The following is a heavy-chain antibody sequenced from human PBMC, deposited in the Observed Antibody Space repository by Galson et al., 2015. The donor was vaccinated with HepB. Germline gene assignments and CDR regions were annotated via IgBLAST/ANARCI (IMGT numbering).Heavy chain of an antibody. J-gene: IGHJ2*01. CDR2: IGDDGGDT. V-gene: IGHV3-23*01. Sequence: SLRLSCAASEFTFGNYAMTWVRQAPGKGLEWVSGIGDDGGDTSYADSVKGRFTISRDNSRNTLFLQMNSLRAEDTAVYYCARWRAANSVYWYFDLWGRGTLVAVSS. CDR3: ARWRAANSVYWYFDL. D-gene: IGHD5/OR15-5a*01. CDR1: EFTFGNYA.